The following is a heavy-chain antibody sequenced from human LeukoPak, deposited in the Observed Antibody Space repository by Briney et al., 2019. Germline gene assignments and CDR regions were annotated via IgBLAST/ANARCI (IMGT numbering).Heavy chain of an antibody. CDR3: ATGSGYYYDH. CDR2: VHHDGSER. Sequence: GGSLRLSCEASGFTFSNYDMIWVRRAPGKGLEWVAVVHHDGSERYYADSVKGRFTISRDNSKNTLYVQMDSLRVEDTAVYYCATGSGYYYDHWGQGTLVTVSS. V-gene: IGHV3-33*08. D-gene: IGHD3-22*01. J-gene: IGHJ4*02. CDR1: GFTFSNYD.